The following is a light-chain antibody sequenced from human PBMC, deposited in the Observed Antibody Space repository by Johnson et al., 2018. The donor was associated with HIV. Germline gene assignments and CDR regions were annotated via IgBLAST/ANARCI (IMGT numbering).Light chain of an antibody. J-gene: IGLJ1*01. CDR2: DNN. V-gene: IGLV1-51*01. CDR1: SSNIGNNY. Sequence: QPVLTQPPSVSAAAGQKVTISCSGSSSNIGNNYVAWYQQVPGTAPKLLIYDNNRRPSGVPDRFSGSKSGTSATLGITGLQTGDEADYFCGTWDNSLRTAFFGTGTQVTVL. CDR3: GTWDNSLRTAF.